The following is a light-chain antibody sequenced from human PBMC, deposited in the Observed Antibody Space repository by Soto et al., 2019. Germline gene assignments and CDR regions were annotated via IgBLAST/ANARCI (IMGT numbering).Light chain of an antibody. V-gene: IGKV1-39*01. CDR2: AAS. J-gene: IGKJ2*01. CDR1: QSISSY. Sequence: DIQMTQSPSSLSASLGDRVTITCRASQSISSYLNWYQQKPGKAPNLLIYAASTLQSGVSSRFSGSGSGTDFTLTISSLQPEDFAAYFCQQSYGTPYTFGQGTKLEIK. CDR3: QQSYGTPYT.